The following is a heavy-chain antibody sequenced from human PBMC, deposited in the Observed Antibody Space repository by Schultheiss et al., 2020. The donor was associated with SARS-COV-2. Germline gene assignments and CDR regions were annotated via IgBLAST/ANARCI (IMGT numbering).Heavy chain of an antibody. D-gene: IGHD2-15*01. CDR2: MSVSGSFT. Sequence: ETLSLTCAVYGGSFSGYYWSWIRQPPGKGLEWVSSMSVSGSFTYYADSVRGRFTISRDNSKNTLYLQMNSLRAEDTAVYYCAKRGSGGSWAHFDYWGQGTLVTVSS. J-gene: IGHJ4*02. CDR3: AKRGSGGSWAHFDY. V-gene: IGHV3-23*01. CDR1: GGSFSGYY.